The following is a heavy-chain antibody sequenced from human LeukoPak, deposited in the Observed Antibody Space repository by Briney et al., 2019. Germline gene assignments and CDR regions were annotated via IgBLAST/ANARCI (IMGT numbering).Heavy chain of an antibody. CDR1: GGSISSSSYY. Sequence: SETLSLTCTVSGGSISSSSYYWGWIRQPPGKGLEWIGSIYYSGSTYYNPSLKSRVTISVDTSKNQFSLKLSSLTAADTAVYYCASAVSEDYFDSWGQGTLVTVSS. V-gene: IGHV4-39*01. CDR2: IYYSGST. D-gene: IGHD6-19*01. J-gene: IGHJ4*02. CDR3: ASAVSEDYFDS.